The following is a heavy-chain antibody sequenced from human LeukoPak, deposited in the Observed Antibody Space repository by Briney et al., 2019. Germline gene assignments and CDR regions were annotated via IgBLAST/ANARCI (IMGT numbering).Heavy chain of an antibody. Sequence: SVKVSCKASGGTFSSYAISWVRQAPGQGLEWMGRITPILGIANYAQKFQGRVTITADKSTSTAYMELSSLRSEDTAVYYCARDQGIAVAGTVDYWGQGTLVTVSS. D-gene: IGHD6-19*01. CDR1: GGTFSSYA. CDR3: ARDQGIAVAGTVDY. CDR2: ITPILGIA. J-gene: IGHJ4*02. V-gene: IGHV1-69*04.